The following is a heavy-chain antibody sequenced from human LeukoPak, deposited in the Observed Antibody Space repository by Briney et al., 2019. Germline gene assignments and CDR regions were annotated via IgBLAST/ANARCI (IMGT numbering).Heavy chain of an antibody. CDR1: GYSFTRYG. V-gene: IGHV1-18*01. D-gene: IGHD1-26*01. CDR2: ISDSNGNT. Sequence: ASVKVSCTISGYSFTRYGLIWVRQAPGQGLEWVGWISDSNGNTKYAQKLKGRVTITTDTSKSTAYMEVRSLRSEDTAEYYCARAGRGTYYYFDLWGQGTLVTVSS. J-gene: IGHJ4*02. CDR3: ARAGRGTYYYFDL.